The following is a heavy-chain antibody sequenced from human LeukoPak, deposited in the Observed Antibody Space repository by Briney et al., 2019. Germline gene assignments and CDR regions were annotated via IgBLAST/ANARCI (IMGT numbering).Heavy chain of an antibody. V-gene: IGHV1-2*02. J-gene: IGHJ4*02. CDR3: ATSRYSSGWSPLSY. Sequence: ASVKVSCKASGYTLSGYYIHWVRQAPGQGLQWMGWMQPNSGDTNYAQKFQGRVTMTRDTSISTAYMELSSLRSEDTAVYYCATSRYSSGWSPLSYWGQGTLVTVSS. CDR1: GYTLSGYY. D-gene: IGHD6-19*01. CDR2: MQPNSGDT.